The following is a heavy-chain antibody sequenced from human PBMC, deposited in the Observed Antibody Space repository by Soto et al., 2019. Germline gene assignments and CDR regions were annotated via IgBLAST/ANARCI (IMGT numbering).Heavy chain of an antibody. CDR1: GFTFSSYS. CDR3: ARASSPYIGSYGY. D-gene: IGHD1-26*01. CDR2: ISSSSSTI. J-gene: IGHJ4*02. V-gene: IGHV3-48*02. Sequence: EVQLVESGGGLVQPGGSLRLSCAASGFTFSSYSMNWVRQAPGKGLEWISYISSSSSTIYYADSVKGRFTISRDNAKNSLYMQMNSLRDEDTAVYYCARASSPYIGSYGYWGQGSLVTVSS.